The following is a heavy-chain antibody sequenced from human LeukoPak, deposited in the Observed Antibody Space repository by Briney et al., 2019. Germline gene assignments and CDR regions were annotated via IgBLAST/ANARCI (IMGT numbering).Heavy chain of an antibody. V-gene: IGHV4-39*07. D-gene: IGHD1-26*01. Sequence: SETLSLTCTVSGGSISSSSYYWGWIRQPPGKGLEWIGSIYYSGSTYYNPSLKSRVTISVDTSKNQFSLKLSSVTAADTAVYYCARVGATRGYFDYWGQGTLVTVPS. CDR2: IYYSGST. CDR3: ARVGATRGYFDY. CDR1: GGSISSSSYY. J-gene: IGHJ4*02.